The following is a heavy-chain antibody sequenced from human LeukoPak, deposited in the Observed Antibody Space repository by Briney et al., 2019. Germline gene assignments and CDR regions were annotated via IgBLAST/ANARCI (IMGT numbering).Heavy chain of an antibody. D-gene: IGHD5-18*01. Sequence: PSETLSLTCTVSGYSISSGYYWGWSRRPPGKGLEWIGSFYHSGSSSYNPSLKSRVPISVDTSKNQFSLKLSSVPAADTAVYYCARGGYSYAVDYWGQGTLVTVSS. CDR2: FYHSGSS. V-gene: IGHV4-38-2*02. CDR3: ARGGYSYAVDY. CDR1: GYSISSGYY. J-gene: IGHJ4*02.